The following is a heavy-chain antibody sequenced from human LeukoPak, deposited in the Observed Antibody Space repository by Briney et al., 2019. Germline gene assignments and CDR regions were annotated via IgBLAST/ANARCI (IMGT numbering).Heavy chain of an antibody. CDR2: IRYDGNEK. V-gene: IGHV3-7*01. CDR1: GFTFGNHW. CDR3: ARHMRMEVAGTTCHPMDV. J-gene: IGHJ6*02. Sequence: PGGSLRLSCGASGFTFGNHWMSWVRQTPGKGLEWVANIRYDGNEKLFVDSVKGRFTISRDDARNSLYLQMDSLRAEDTAVYYCARHMRMEVAGTTCHPMDVWGQGTTVTVSS. D-gene: IGHD6-19*01.